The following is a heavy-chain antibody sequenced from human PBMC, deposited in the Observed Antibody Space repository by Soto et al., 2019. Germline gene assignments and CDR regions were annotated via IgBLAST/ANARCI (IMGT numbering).Heavy chain of an antibody. J-gene: IGHJ4*02. V-gene: IGHV6-1*01. Sequence: SQTLALPCAISGDSVSSNSSACNFIRQSPSRGLEWLGRTYYRSKWYKDYEVSVKSRITINPDTPKNQFSLQLNSVTPEDTAVYYCARGDSTGWSRGGFDYWGQGTLVTVSS. CDR3: ARGDSTGWSRGGFDY. CDR2: TYYRSKWYK. D-gene: IGHD6-19*01. CDR1: GDSVSSNSSA.